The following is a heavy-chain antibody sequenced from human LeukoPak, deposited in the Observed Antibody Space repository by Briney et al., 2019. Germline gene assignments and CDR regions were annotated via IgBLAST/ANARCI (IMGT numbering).Heavy chain of an antibody. CDR2: IIPILGIA. J-gene: IGHJ4*02. CDR1: GGTFSSYT. CDR3: AREGDSSGYYYDY. V-gene: IGHV1-69*04. Sequence: SVKVSCKASGGTFSSYTVSWVRQAPGQGLEWMGRIIPILGIANYAQKFQGRVTITADKSTSTAYMELSSLRSEDTAVYYCAREGDSSGYYYDYWGQGTLVTVSS. D-gene: IGHD3-22*01.